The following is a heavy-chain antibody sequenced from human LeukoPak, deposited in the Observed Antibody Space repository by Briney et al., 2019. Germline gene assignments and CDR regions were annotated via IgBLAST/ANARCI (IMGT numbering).Heavy chain of an antibody. CDR3: AKDFSHYYDSSGYSDY. J-gene: IGHJ4*02. V-gene: IGHV1-46*01. CDR2: INPSGGST. D-gene: IGHD3-22*01. Sequence: ASVKVSCKASGYTFTSYYMHWVRQAPGQGLEWMGIINPSGGSTSYAQKFQGRVTMTRDTSTSTVYMELSSLRSEDTAVYYCAKDFSHYYDSSGYSDYWGQGTLVTASS. CDR1: GYTFTSYY.